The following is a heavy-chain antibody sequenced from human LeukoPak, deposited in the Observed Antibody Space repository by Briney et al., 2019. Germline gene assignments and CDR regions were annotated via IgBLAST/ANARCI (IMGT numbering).Heavy chain of an antibody. CDR2: IYYSGTT. D-gene: IGHD2-2*02. Sequence: SQTLSLTCTVSGGSISSGDYYWSWIRQPPGKGLEWIGYIYYSGTTFYNLSLKSRVIISLDTSKNQFSLRLSSVTAADTAVYYCASWLVVPAAIDYWGQGTLVTVSS. CDR1: GGSISSGDYY. J-gene: IGHJ4*02. V-gene: IGHV4-30-4*01. CDR3: ASWLVVPAAIDY.